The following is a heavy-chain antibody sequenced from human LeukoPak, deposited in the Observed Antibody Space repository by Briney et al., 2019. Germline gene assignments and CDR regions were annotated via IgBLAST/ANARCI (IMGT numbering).Heavy chain of an antibody. CDR3: ARDHSWAFGY. CDR1: GFTFSEYS. Sequence: PGGSLRLSCAASGFTFSEYSMNWLRRAPGRGLEWISYIGLASGFVSYADSVKGRFTISSDTARNSVYLQMNSVRAEDTAVYYCARDHSWAFGYWGQGTLVTVSS. J-gene: IGHJ4*02. CDR2: IGLASGFV. D-gene: IGHD2-15*01. V-gene: IGHV3-21*05.